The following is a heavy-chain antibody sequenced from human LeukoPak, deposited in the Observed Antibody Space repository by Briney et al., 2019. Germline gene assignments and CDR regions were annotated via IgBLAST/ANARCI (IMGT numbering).Heavy chain of an antibody. J-gene: IGHJ4*02. D-gene: IGHD5-18*01. CDR2: IRYNGNDN. V-gene: IGHV3-30*02. CDR1: GFTFNTYG. Sequence: PGGSLRLSCAASGFTFNTYGLHWVRQAPGKGLEWVAFIRYNGNDNYYTDSVKGRFTISRDNSKNTLYLQMNSLRAEDTAVYYCAKGTLPRGYRYGYDLYYFGYWGQGTLVTVSS. CDR3: AKGTLPRGYRYGYDLYYFGY.